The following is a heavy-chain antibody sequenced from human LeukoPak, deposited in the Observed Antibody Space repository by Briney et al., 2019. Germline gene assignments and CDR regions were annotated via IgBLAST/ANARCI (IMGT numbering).Heavy chain of an antibody. V-gene: IGHV1-69*13. D-gene: IGHD4-23*01. J-gene: IGHJ4*02. Sequence: SVKVSCKASGGTFSSYPFTWARQAPGQGLEWMGEITPIFGAANYAQTLQGRVTITADESTSTVFMELSSLRSDDTAFYYCARNSRVASTSGLNYWGQGTLVTVSS. CDR3: ARNSRVASTSGLNY. CDR1: GGTFSSYP. CDR2: ITPIFGAA.